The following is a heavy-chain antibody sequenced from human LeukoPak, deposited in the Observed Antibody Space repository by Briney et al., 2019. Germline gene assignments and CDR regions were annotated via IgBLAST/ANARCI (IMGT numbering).Heavy chain of an antibody. CDR1: GFTFSDYY. J-gene: IGHJ4*02. CDR3: ARQYNYDPRAFDY. D-gene: IGHD5-18*01. V-gene: IGHV3-11*01. Sequence: PGGSLRLSCAASGFTFSDYYMNWIRQAPGKGLEWVSYISSGGSTINYADSVKGRFTISRDNAKNSLYLQMNSLRAEDTAVYYCARQYNYDPRAFDYWGQGTLVTVSS. CDR2: ISSGGSTI.